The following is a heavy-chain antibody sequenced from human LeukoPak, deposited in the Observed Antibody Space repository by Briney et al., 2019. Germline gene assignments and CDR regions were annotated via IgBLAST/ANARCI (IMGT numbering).Heavy chain of an antibody. CDR1: GGSLSSSSYY. Sequence: SSETLSLTCTVSGGSLSSSSYYWGWIRQPPGKGLEWIGEINHSGSTNYNPSLKSRVTISVDTSKNQFSLKLASVTAADTAIYYCAKGAGGFSYYNWFDPWGQGTLVTVSS. V-gene: IGHV4-39*07. D-gene: IGHD5-18*01. J-gene: IGHJ5*02. CDR3: AKGAGGFSYYNWFDP. CDR2: INHSGST.